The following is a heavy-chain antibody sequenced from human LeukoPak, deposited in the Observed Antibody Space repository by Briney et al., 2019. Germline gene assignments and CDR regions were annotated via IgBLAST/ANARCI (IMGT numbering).Heavy chain of an antibody. J-gene: IGHJ2*01. CDR2: ISSSSSYI. V-gene: IGHV3-21*01. CDR3: ARDGLAAATLHWCFDL. CDR1: GFTFSTYS. D-gene: IGHD2-15*01. Sequence: GGSLRLSCAASGFTFSTYSMNWVRQAPGKGLEWVSSISSSSSYIYYADSVKGRFTISRDNARNSLYLQMNSMRAEDTAVYYCARDGLAAATLHWCFDLWGRGTLVTVSS.